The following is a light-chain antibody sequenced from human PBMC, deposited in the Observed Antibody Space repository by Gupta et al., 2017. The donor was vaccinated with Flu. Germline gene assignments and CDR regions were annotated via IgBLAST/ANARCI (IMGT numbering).Light chain of an antibody. CDR2: AAS. CDR3: QQSDSTPLT. J-gene: IGKJ2*01. CDR1: QSISSY. V-gene: IGKV1-39*01. Sequence: DIQMTQSPSSLSASVGDRVTITCRASQSISSYLDWYQQKPGKAPKLLIYAASSLQSGVPSRFSGSGSGTDFTLTISSLQPEDFAIYYCQQSDSTPLTFGQGTKLEIK.